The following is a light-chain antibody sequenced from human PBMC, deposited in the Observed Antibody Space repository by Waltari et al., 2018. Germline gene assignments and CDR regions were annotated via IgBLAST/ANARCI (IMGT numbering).Light chain of an antibody. V-gene: IGKV1-33*01. CDR2: DAS. Sequence: DIQMTQSPSSLSASVGARVTITCQASEDISNSLIWYQQKPGKPPKILIYDASNLERGAPSRFSGSGSGTHFTFAISSLQPEDFAVYHCQQYHNLPLTFGGGTKVEMK. CDR3: QQYHNLPLT. J-gene: IGKJ4*01. CDR1: EDISNS.